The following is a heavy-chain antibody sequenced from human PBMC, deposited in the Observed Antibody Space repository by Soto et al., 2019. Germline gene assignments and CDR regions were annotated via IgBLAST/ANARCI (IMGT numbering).Heavy chain of an antibody. Sequence: EVQLLESGGGLLQLGGSLRLSCAASGFTFGSYAMNWVRQAPGKGLEWGSVISGSGGSTYYADSVKGRFTISRVNSKNTLYLQMNSLRAEDTAVYYCARRSSSWYFDYWGQGTLVTVSS. CDR3: ARRSSSWYFDY. CDR1: GFTFGSYA. CDR2: ISGSGGST. V-gene: IGHV3-23*01. J-gene: IGHJ4*02. D-gene: IGHD6-13*01.